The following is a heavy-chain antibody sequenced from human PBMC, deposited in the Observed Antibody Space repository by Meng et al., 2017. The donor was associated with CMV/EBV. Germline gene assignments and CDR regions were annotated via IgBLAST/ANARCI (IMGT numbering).Heavy chain of an antibody. D-gene: IGHD3-3*01. Sequence: ASVKVSCKASGYTFTSYDINWVRQATGQGLEWMGWMNPNSGNTGYAQKFQGRVTMTRNTSISTAYMELSSLRSEDTAVYYCARHYLRTYYDFWSDYTSYYYYYGMDVWGQGTTVTVSS. CDR3: ARHYLRTYYDFWSDYTSYYYYYGMDV. CDR2: MNPNSGNT. CDR1: GYTFTSYD. V-gene: IGHV1-8*01. J-gene: IGHJ6*02.